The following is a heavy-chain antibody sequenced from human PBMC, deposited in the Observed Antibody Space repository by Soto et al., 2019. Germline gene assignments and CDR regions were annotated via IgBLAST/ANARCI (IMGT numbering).Heavy chain of an antibody. D-gene: IGHD2-8*01. V-gene: IGHV3-21*01. CDR3: AGVAHRDY. CDR2: ISSSSSYI. Sequence: EVQLVESGGGLVKPGGSLRLSCAASGFTFSSYSMNWVRQAPGKGLEWVSSISSSSSYIYYADSVKGRFTSCRDNAKKSRYLQMNSLRAEDTAVYYCAGVAHRDYWGQGTLVSVSS. J-gene: IGHJ4*02. CDR1: GFTFSSYS.